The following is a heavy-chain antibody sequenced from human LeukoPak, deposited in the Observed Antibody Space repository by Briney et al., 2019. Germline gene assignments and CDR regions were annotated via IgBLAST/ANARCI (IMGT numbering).Heavy chain of an antibody. D-gene: IGHD1-26*01. CDR1: GFTVNSHY. J-gene: IGHJ4*02. V-gene: IGHV3-53*01. Sequence: GGSLRLSCAASGFTVNSHYMSWVRQAPGKGLEWVSIIYDGGTTSYEDSVKGRFTISRGNSNNILYLQMSSLRAEDTAVYYCATVAGGTYHFDLWGQGALVTVSS. CDR2: IYDGGTT. CDR3: ATVAGGTYHFDL.